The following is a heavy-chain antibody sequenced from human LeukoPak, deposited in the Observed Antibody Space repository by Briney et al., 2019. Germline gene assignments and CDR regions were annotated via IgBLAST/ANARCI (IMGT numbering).Heavy chain of an antibody. D-gene: IGHD2-15*01. CDR3: ASKPIDCSGGSCSRGGFDY. Sequence: ASVKVSCKASGYTFTSYYMHWVRQAPGQGLEWMGGIIPIFGTANYAQKFQGRVTITTDESTSTAYMELSSLRSEDTAVYYCASKPIDCSGGSCSRGGFDYWGQGTLVTVSS. V-gene: IGHV1-69*05. J-gene: IGHJ4*02. CDR2: IIPIFGTA. CDR1: GYTFTSYY.